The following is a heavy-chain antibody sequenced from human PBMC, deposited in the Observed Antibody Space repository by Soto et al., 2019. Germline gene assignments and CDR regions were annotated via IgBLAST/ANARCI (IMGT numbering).Heavy chain of an antibody. D-gene: IGHD1-26*01. Sequence: GGSLRLSCAASGFTFSSYAMHWVRQAPGKGLEWVAVISYDGSNKYYADSVKGRFTISRDNSKNTLYLQMNSLRAEDTAVYYCSRDPSGSYYGVSDWYFDLWGRGTLVTVSS. J-gene: IGHJ2*01. CDR3: SRDPSGSYYGVSDWYFDL. CDR2: ISYDGSNK. V-gene: IGHV3-30-3*01. CDR1: GFTFSSYA.